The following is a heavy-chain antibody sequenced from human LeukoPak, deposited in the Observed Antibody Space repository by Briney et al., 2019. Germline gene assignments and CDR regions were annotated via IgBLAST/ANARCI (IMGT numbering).Heavy chain of an antibody. CDR1: GFTFSSYG. V-gene: IGHV3-30*02. CDR2: IRYDGSNK. CDR3: AKDLHQLQLLYYFDY. Sequence: GGSLRLSCAASGFTFSSYGMHWVRQAPGKGLEWVAFIRYDGSNKYYADSVKGRFTISRDNSKNTLYLQMNSLRAEDTAVYYCAKDLHQLQLLYYFDYWGQGTLVTVSS. D-gene: IGHD2-2*01. J-gene: IGHJ4*02.